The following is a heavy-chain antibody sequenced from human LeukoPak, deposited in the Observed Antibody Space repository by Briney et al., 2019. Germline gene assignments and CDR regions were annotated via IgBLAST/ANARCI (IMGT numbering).Heavy chain of an antibody. V-gene: IGHV3-23*01. J-gene: IGHJ4*02. D-gene: IGHD6-19*01. Sequence: PGGSLRLSCAASGFTFSNFAMSWVRQTPGTGLAWLSAISPDGNYIYYADSVKGRFTTSRDSSKNTLYLQMTSLRVEDTAVYFCVSQRDHRVAVAGSFDNWGQGTLISVSP. CDR3: VSQRDHRVAVAGSFDN. CDR2: ISPDGNYI. CDR1: GFTFSNFA.